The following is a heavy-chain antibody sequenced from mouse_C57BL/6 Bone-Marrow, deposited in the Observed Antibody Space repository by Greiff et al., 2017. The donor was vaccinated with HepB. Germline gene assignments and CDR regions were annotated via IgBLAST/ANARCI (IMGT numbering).Heavy chain of an antibody. D-gene: IGHD1-1*01. J-gene: IGHJ2*01. Sequence: EVQLVESGGDLVKPGGSLKLSCAASGFTFSSYGMSWVRQTPDKRLEWVATISSGGSYTYYPDSVKGRFTISRDNAKTTLYLQMSSLKSEDTAMYYCARNYYYGSRMDYWGQGTTLTVSS. CDR1: GFTFSSYG. CDR2: ISSGGSYT. V-gene: IGHV5-6*01. CDR3: ARNYYYGSRMDY.